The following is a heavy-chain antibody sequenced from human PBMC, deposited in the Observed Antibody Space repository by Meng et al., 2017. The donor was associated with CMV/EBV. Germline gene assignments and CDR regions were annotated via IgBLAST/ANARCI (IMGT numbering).Heavy chain of an antibody. Sequence: SVKVSCKASGGTFSSYTISWVRQAPGQGLEWMGRIIPILGIANYAQKFQGRVTITADKSTSTAYMGLSSLRSEDTAVYYCARGDSFWSGYYWGQGKLVTVSS. CDR1: GGTFSSYT. D-gene: IGHD3-3*01. CDR3: ARGDSFWSGYY. CDR2: IIPILGIA. V-gene: IGHV1-69*02. J-gene: IGHJ4*02.